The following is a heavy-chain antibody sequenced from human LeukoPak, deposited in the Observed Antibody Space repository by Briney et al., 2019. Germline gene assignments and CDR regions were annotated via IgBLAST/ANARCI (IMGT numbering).Heavy chain of an antibody. J-gene: IGHJ5*02. CDR3: ARSFNTGMYNWFDP. D-gene: IGHD1-14*01. CDR2: IIPIFGTA. Sequence: SVKVSCKASGGTFSSYAISWVRQAPGQGLEWMGGIIPIFGTANYAQKFQGRVTITTDESTSTAYMELRRLRSEDTAVYYCARSFNTGMYNWFDPWGQGTLVTVSS. CDR1: GGTFSSYA. V-gene: IGHV1-69*05.